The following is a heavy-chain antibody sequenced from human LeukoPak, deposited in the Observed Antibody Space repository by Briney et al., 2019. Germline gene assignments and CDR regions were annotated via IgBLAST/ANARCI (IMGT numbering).Heavy chain of an antibody. CDR3: ARGDYGGSHLRYYGMDV. J-gene: IGHJ6*02. D-gene: IGHD4-17*01. CDR1: GGSISSYY. Sequence: SETLSLTCTVSGGSISSYYWSWIRQPPGKGLEWIGYIYYSGSTNYNPSLKSRVTISVDTSKNQFSLKLSSVTAADTAVYYCARGDYGGSHLRYYGMDVWGQGTTVTVSS. V-gene: IGHV4-59*01. CDR2: IYYSGST.